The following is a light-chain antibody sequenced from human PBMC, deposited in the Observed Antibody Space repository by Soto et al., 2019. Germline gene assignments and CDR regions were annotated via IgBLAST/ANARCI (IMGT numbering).Light chain of an antibody. V-gene: IGLV2-8*01. CDR2: EVT. CDR3: SSYAGSKNRYV. Sequence: QSALTQPPSASGSRGQSVTISCTGTSSDVGGYNFVSWYQRHPGKAPKVILYEVTKRPSGVPDRFSGSKSVNTASLTVSGLQTEDEAHYYCSSYAGSKNRYVFGTGTKLTVL. J-gene: IGLJ1*01. CDR1: SSDVGGYNF.